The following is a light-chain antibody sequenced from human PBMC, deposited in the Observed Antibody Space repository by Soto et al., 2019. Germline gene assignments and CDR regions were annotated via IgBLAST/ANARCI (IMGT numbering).Light chain of an antibody. CDR1: SIDVGGFDY. CDR2: EVS. V-gene: IGLV2-14*01. CDR3: NSYVTSGTLV. Sequence: QSVLTQPASVSGSLGQSITISCTGTSIDVGGFDYVSWYQHHPGKAPKLMIYEVSYRPSGVSNRFSGFKSGNTASLTISGLQADDEADYYCNSYVTSGTLVFGGGTKLTVL. J-gene: IGLJ2*01.